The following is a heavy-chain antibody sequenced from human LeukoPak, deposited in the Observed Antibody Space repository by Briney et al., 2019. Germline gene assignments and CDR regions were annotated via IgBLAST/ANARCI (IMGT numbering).Heavy chain of an antibody. J-gene: IGHJ6*04. D-gene: IGHD2-8*02. CDR3: AIFAGAVPGNLLL. CDR2: INKDGTEK. CDR1: GFTFSTYA. V-gene: IGHV3-7*01. Sequence: GGSQRLSCAASGFTFSTYAMTCVRQAPGKGLEGVANINKDGTEKEYVDSVKGRFRIFRDNAKNSVFLQMTSLRAEDTAVYYCAIFAGAVPGNLLLWGKGTTVIVSA.